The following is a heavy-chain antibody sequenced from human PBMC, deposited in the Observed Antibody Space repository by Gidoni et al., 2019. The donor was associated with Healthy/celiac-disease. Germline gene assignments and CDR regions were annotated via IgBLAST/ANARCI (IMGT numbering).Heavy chain of an antibody. V-gene: IGHV3-11*01. D-gene: IGHD2-21*01. CDR2: ISSSGSTI. CDR3: ARDVPIPRYGGRRGMDV. J-gene: IGHJ6*02. CDR1: GFTFSDSY. Sequence: QVQLVESGVGLFTPGVSLRLSCAASGFTFSDSYMSWIRQAPGKGLQWVSYISSSGSTIYNADSVKGRFTISRDNAKNSLYLQMNSLRAEDTAVYYCARDVPIPRYGGRRGMDVWGQGTTVTVSS.